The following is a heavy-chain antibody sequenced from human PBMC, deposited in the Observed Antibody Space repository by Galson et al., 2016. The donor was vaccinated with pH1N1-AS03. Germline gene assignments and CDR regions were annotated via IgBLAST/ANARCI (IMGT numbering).Heavy chain of an antibody. Sequence: SLRLSCAGSGFTFSDAWMTWVRQAPGKRPEWIGRIKRNIEGAATDYAAPVKGRLTISRDDSKYTTYLQMNSLKIEDTAVYYCSAGLGTTDSDSWGQGTLVTVSS. J-gene: IGHJ4*02. CDR1: GFTFSDAW. CDR2: IKRNIEGAAT. CDR3: SAGLGTTDSDS. D-gene: IGHD6-19*01. V-gene: IGHV3-15*01.